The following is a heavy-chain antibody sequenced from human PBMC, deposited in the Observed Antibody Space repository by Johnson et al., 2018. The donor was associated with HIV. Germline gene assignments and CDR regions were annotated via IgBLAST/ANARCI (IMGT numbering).Heavy chain of an antibody. D-gene: IGHD6-13*01. V-gene: IGHV3-30*02. CDR2: IWYDGSNK. CDR3: AKPRQPSDAFDI. J-gene: IGHJ3*02. Sequence: QVQLVETGGGLIQPGGSLRLSCAASGFTVSSNYMSWVRQAPGKGLEWVAVIWYDGSNKYYADSVKGRFTISRDNSKNTLYLQMNSLRAEDTAVYYCAKPRQPSDAFDIWGQGTMVTVSS. CDR1: GFTVSSNY.